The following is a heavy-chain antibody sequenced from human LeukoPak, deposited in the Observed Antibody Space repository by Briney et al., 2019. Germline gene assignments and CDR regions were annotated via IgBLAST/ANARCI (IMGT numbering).Heavy chain of an antibody. CDR1: GGSFNAYY. Sequence: SETLSLTCAFYGGSFNAYYWSWIRQPPGKGLEWIGEINHSGRTNYNPSLKSRVTISVDTSKNQFSLKLSSVTAADTAVYYCARLNQGYWYFDLWGRGTLVTVSS. J-gene: IGHJ2*01. CDR2: INHSGRT. V-gene: IGHV4-34*01. CDR3: ARLNQGYWYFDL.